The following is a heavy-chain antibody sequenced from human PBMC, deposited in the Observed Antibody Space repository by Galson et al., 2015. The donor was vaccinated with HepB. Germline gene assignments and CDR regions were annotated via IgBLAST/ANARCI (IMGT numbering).Heavy chain of an antibody. CDR3: AHVRTYYYDSSGYPDDAFDI. Sequence: QSGAEVKKPGESLKISCKGSGYSFTSYWIGWVRQMPGKGLEWMGIIYPGDSDTRYSPSFQGQVTISADKSISTAYLQWSSLKASDTAMYYCAHVRTYYYDSSGYPDDAFDIWGQGTMVTVSS. CDR2: IYPGDSDT. J-gene: IGHJ3*02. V-gene: IGHV5-51*01. CDR1: GYSFTSYW. D-gene: IGHD3-22*01.